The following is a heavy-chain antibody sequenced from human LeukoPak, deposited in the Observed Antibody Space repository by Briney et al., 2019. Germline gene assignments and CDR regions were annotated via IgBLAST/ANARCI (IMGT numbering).Heavy chain of an antibody. CDR2: INHSGSS. J-gene: IGHJ4*02. D-gene: IGHD3-22*01. Sequence: PSETLSLTCAVFGGSFSSGQYWSWIRQPPGKGLEWIGEINHSGSSNYNPALKSRVTISVDTSKNQFSLKLTSVTAADTAVYYCAKVSDRDSSGYYWGFEYWGQGTLVTVSS. CDR3: AKVSDRDSSGYYWGFEY. V-gene: IGHV4-34*01. CDR1: GGSFSSGQY.